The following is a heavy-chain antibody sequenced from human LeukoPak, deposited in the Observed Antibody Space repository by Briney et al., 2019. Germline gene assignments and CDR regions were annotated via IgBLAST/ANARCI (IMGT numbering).Heavy chain of an antibody. J-gene: IGHJ6*03. CDR1: GGSISSSSYH. V-gene: IGHV4-39*07. Sequence: SETLSLTCTVSGGSISSSSYHWGWIRQAPREGLGWVGGIYYNGSTYYNPSLKSRVTISVDTSKKQVSLRLSSVTAADTAVYYCARWVTIFGVIIIKYYMDVWGKGTTVTVSS. CDR3: ARWVTIFGVIIIKYYMDV. CDR2: IYYNGST. D-gene: IGHD3-3*01.